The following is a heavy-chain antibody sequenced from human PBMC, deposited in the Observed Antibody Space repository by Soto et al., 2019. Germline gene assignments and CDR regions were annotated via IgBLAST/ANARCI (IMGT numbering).Heavy chain of an antibody. Sequence: ASVKVSCKASGYTFTAYYIHLLRQAPGQGLELMGWVNPHSGATVFAQKFLGSVTLTTDTSINTAYMELTSLTSDDTALYYCARPPNPWEPYAFHIWGHGTLVTVSS. CDR3: ARPPNPWEPYAFHI. D-gene: IGHD1-26*01. V-gene: IGHV1-2*04. CDR2: VNPHSGAT. J-gene: IGHJ3*02. CDR1: GYTFTAYY.